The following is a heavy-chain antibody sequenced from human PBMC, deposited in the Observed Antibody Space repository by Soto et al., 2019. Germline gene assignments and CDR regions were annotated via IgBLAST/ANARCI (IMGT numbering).Heavy chain of an antibody. V-gene: IGHV1-69*13. CDR1: GGTFSSYA. CDR2: IIPIFGTA. CDR3: ARSPDYYDSSGQDAFDI. J-gene: IGHJ3*02. Sequence: SVKVSCKASGGTFSSYAISCVRQAPGQGLEWMGGIIPIFGTANYAQKFQGRVTITADESTSTAYMELSSLRSEDTAVYYCARSPDYYDSSGQDAFDIWGQGTMVTVSS. D-gene: IGHD3-22*01.